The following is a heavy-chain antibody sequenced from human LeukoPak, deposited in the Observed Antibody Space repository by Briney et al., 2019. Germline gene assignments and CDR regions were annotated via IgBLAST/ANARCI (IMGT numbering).Heavy chain of an antibody. CDR2: ISGSGGST. CDR3: AKDRSAGTGYFDY. D-gene: IGHD6-13*01. J-gene: IGHJ4*02. CDR1: GFTFSSYA. Sequence: GGSLRLSCAASGFTFSSYAMSWVRQAPGKGLEWVSAISGSGGSTYYADSVKGRFSISRDNSKNTLYLQMNSLRAEDTAVYYCAKDRSAGTGYFDYWGQGTLVTVSS. V-gene: IGHV3-23*01.